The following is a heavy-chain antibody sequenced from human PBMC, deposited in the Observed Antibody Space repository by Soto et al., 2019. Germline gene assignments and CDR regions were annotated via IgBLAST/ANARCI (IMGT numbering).Heavy chain of an antibody. Sequence: EVQLVESGGGLVQPGGSLRLSCAASGFTFSSYWMHWVRQAPGKGLVWVSRIDNAGSSVRYADSVKGRITISSDNAKKTLSLQMNRVRAADSDVYYCTRGGGSVIGMDVLGEGTTVNVS. CDR3: TRGGGSVIGMDV. CDR1: GFTFSSYW. D-gene: IGHD1-26*01. J-gene: IGHJ6*02. V-gene: IGHV3-74*01. CDR2: IDNAGSSV.